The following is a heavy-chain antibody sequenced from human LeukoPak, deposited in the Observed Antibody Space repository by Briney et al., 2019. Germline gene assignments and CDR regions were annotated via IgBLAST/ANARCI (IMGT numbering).Heavy chain of an antibody. J-gene: IGHJ5*02. CDR2: ISGTGSST. CDR3: AKASVAIPQYCNS. CDR1: TFTFSDYS. V-gene: IGHV3-23*01. D-gene: IGHD2-2*02. Sequence: PGGSLRLSCAASTFTFSDYSMNWVRQAPGKGLEWVSTISGTGSSTYYADSAKGRFTISRDNSKDTLFLQLNSLTAADTAMYFCAKASVAIPQYCNSWGQGTLVTVSS.